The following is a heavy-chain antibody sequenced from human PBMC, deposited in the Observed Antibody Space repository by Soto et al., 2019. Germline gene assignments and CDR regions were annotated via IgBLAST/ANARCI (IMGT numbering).Heavy chain of an antibody. CDR3: ARGLISGSHYSGGWYYFDS. V-gene: IGHV4-34*01. Sequence: SETLSLTCAVYGGSFSGYIWTWIRQTPGEGLQWIGQINHSGSANYNPSLKSRVTISVHTSNSQFSLELTSVTAADTAVYYCARGLISGSHYSGGWYYFDSWGQGTQVTVSS. D-gene: IGHD1-26*01. CDR2: INHSGSA. CDR1: GGSFSGYI. J-gene: IGHJ4*02.